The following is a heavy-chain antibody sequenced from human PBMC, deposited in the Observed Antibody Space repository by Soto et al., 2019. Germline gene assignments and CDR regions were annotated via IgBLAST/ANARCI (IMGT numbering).Heavy chain of an antibody. V-gene: IGHV2-5*02. D-gene: IGHD6-13*01. Sequence: SGPTLVNPTQTLTLTCTFSGFSLSTTGVGVGWIRQPPGKALEWLALIFWDDDDRYSPSLRSRLTITKDNSKNQVVLTMTNMDPVDTATYYCASAWYGDQLYNGMGVWGQGTKVIVS. CDR3: ASAWYGDQLYNGMGV. CDR1: GFSLSTTGVG. J-gene: IGHJ6*01. CDR2: IFWDDDD.